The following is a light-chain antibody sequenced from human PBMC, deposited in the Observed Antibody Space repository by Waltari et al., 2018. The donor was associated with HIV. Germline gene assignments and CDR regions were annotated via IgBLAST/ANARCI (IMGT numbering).Light chain of an antibody. CDR1: QSVLYRSNNKEY. V-gene: IGKV4-1*01. Sequence: DLVMTQSPDSLAVSLGERATINCKSSQSVLYRSNNKEYLAWYQQKPGQPPKLLMYWASTRESGVPDRFSGSGSGTDFTLSISSLLAEDVAVYYCQQYYSTPWTFGQGTRVEIK. J-gene: IGKJ1*01. CDR2: WAS. CDR3: QQYYSTPWT.